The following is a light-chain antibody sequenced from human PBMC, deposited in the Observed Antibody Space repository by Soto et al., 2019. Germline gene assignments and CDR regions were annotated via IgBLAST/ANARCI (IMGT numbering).Light chain of an antibody. Sequence: DIQMTQSPSSLSASVGDRVTITCRASQNSSSYLNWYQQKPGKAPKLLIFAASSLQSEVPSRFSGSGYASDFTLTSSSLPPEDFAAYYCQQSYSIPPLFGQGTKLQIK. V-gene: IGKV1-39*01. CDR1: QNSSSY. CDR2: AAS. CDR3: QQSYSIPPL. J-gene: IGKJ2*01.